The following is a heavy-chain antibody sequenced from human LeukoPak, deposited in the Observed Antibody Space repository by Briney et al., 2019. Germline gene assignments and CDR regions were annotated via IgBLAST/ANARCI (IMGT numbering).Heavy chain of an antibody. CDR3: ARVRPHPIIDV. CDR2: IYTVVST. Sequence: PGGSLRLSCAASGFTVSNNYMSWVRQAPGKGLEWVSVIYTVVSTYYADSVKGRFAISRDNSKNTLYLQMNSLRAEDTGVYYCARVRPHPIIDVWGKGTTVTVSS. D-gene: IGHD6-6*01. CDR1: GFTVSNNY. V-gene: IGHV3-53*01. J-gene: IGHJ6*03.